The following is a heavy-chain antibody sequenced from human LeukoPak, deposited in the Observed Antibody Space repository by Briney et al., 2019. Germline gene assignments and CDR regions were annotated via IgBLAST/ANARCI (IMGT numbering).Heavy chain of an antibody. D-gene: IGHD2-2*01. CDR3: TRGPHPRCSSSGCYLDY. CDR2: IQGKAYGGAT. V-gene: IGHV3-49*04. J-gene: IGHJ4*02. CDR1: GFTFGDYE. Sequence: GGSLRLSCTASGFTFGDYEMRWVRQAQGKGVEWVGFIQGKAYGGATEYAASVKGRFSISRDDSKSIANLQMNNLKTEDTAVYYCTRGPHPRCSSSGCYLDYWGQGTLVTVSS.